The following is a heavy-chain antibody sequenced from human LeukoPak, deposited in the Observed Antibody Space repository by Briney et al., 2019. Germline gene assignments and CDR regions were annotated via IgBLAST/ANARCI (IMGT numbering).Heavy chain of an antibody. Sequence: GGSLRLSCAASGFTFSNYGMHWVRQAPDKGLEWVAFLQKDGSDIHYADSVEGRFTISRDNSKNTLYLQMNSLRAEDTAVYYCARDRYYGLDYWGQGTLVTVSS. CDR3: ARDRYYGLDY. V-gene: IGHV3-30*02. CDR1: GFTFSNYG. D-gene: IGHD3-10*01. J-gene: IGHJ4*02. CDR2: LQKDGSDI.